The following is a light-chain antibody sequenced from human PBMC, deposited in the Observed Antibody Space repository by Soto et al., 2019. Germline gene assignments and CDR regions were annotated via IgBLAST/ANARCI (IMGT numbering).Light chain of an antibody. V-gene: IGLV2-14*03. CDR1: SSDVGGYDY. CDR3: SSYTSSSLYV. J-gene: IGLJ1*01. CDR2: DGS. Sequence: QSVRTQPASVSGSPGQSITISCTGTSSDVGGYDYVSWYQHHPGKAPKLMIYDGSNRPSGVSNRFSGSKSGNTASLTISGLQADDDADYSCSSYTSSSLYVFGTGTKVTVL.